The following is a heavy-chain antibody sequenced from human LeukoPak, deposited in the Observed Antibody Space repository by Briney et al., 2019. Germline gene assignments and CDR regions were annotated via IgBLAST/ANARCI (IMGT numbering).Heavy chain of an antibody. D-gene: IGHD3-22*01. V-gene: IGHV1-2*02. CDR3: ARDRRPYYYDSRQTDF. CDR1: GYTFTGHY. Sequence: ASVRVSCEASGYTFTGHYMHWVRQAPGQGLEWMGWINPNTGGTNYAQKFQGRVTMTRDTSISTAYMDVRRLRADDTAVYYCARDRRPYYYDSRQTDFWGQGTLLTVSS. CDR2: INPNTGGT. J-gene: IGHJ4*02.